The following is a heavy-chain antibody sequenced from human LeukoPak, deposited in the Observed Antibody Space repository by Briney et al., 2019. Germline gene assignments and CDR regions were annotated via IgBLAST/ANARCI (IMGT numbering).Heavy chain of an antibody. Sequence: GGSLRLSCAASGFTVSRNYMSWVRQAPEKGLEWVSVIYSGGSTYYADSVKGRFTISRDNSKNTLYLQMNSLRAEDTAVYYCARVDSGSYSDYYYYYMDVWGKGTTVTVSS. CDR3: ARVDSGSYSDYYYYYMDV. CDR2: IYSGGST. D-gene: IGHD1-26*01. CDR1: GFTVSRNY. J-gene: IGHJ6*03. V-gene: IGHV3-53*01.